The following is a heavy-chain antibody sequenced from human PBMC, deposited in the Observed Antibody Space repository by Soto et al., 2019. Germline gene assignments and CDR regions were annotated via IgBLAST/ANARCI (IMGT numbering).Heavy chain of an antibody. J-gene: IGHJ4*02. CDR1: GYSFRNNW. CDR2: IDLSASYK. D-gene: IGHD3-22*01. Sequence: GETLKIYCKGSGYSFRNNWITWVRQMPGEGLEWMGRIDLSASYKSYSPSFQDHVSSSADTSINPAYLQWSSLRASETAMHSWPRTGGAHYDISGYHYALDYWGQGSPVHVSS. CDR3: PRTGGAHYDISGYHYALDY. V-gene: IGHV5-10-1*01.